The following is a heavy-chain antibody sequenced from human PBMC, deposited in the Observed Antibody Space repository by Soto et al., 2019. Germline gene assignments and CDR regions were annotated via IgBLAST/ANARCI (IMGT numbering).Heavy chain of an antibody. CDR2: ISPYNRKT. D-gene: IGHD3-10*01. CDR3: AIDLDGSGNYYTVY. Sequence: QVQLVQSGAEVKKPGASVKVSCKASGYPFSSIGISWVRQAPGQGLEWMGWISPYNRKTYYAQRLQGRVTMTTDTSTSTAYIDLRSLRSADPAVYFCAIDLDGSGNYYTVYWGQGTLVTVSS. CDR1: GYPFSSIG. V-gene: IGHV1-18*01. J-gene: IGHJ4*02.